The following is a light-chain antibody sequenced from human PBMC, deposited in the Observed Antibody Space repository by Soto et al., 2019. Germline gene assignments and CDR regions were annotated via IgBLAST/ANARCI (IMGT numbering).Light chain of an antibody. CDR3: ASYTTAHTLV. CDR1: RSDIGSRES. Sequence: QSVLTQPASVSGSLGQSITIPCTGTRSDIGSRESVSWYQHFPGEAPRLLIYDVNIRTSGVSHRFSGSTSANSASLTVAGLRSDDEGDYYCASYTTAHTLVFGGGTKLTVL. CDR2: DVN. V-gene: IGLV2-14*03. J-gene: IGLJ2*01.